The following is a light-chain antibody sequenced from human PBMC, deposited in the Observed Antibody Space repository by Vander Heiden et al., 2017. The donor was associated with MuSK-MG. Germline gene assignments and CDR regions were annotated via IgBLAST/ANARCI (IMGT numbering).Light chain of an antibody. CDR1: QDISNY. CDR2: DAS. J-gene: IGKJ3*01. V-gene: IGKV1-33*01. CDR3: QQYDNFAPRFT. Sequence: DIQMTQSPSSLSASVGDRVTITCQASQDISNYLNWYQQKPGKAPKLLIYDASNLETGVPSRFSGSGSGTDFTFTISSLQPEDIATYYCQQYDNFAPRFTFGHGTKVDIK.